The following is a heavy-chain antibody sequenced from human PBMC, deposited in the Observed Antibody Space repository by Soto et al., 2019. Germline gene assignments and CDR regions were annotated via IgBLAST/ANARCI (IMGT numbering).Heavy chain of an antibody. CDR3: ARGRAYYDFWSGSKNWFDP. CDR1: GYTFTSYA. J-gene: IGHJ5*02. D-gene: IGHD3-3*01. CDR2: INAGNGNT. Sequence: ASVKVSCKASGYTFTSYAMHWVRQAPGQRLEWMGWINAGNGNTKYSQKFQGRVTITRDTSTSTAYMELSSLRSEDTAVYYCARGRAYYDFWSGSKNWFDPWGQGTLVTVSS. V-gene: IGHV1-3*01.